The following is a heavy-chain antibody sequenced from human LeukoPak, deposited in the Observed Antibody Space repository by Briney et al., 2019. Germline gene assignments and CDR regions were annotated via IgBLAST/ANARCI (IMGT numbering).Heavy chain of an antibody. CDR2: ISNTSTYI. V-gene: IGHV3-21*01. CDR3: ASLLPWFDP. J-gene: IGHJ5*02. Sequence: GGSLRLSCAASGFTFSRYSMNWVRQAPGKGLEWVASISNTSTYIYYADSVKGRFTISRDNAKNSLNLQMNSLRAEDTAVYYCASLLPWFDPWGQGTLVTVSS. CDR1: GFTFSRYS. D-gene: IGHD2-21*01.